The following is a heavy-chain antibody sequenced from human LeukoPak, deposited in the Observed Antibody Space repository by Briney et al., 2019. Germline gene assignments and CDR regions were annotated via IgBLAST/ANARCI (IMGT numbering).Heavy chain of an antibody. CDR3: TYDFWSGNPPRYFDY. CDR2: IRSKANSYAT. Sequence: PGGSLRLSCAASGFTFSGSAMHWVRQASGKGLEWVGRIRSKANSYATACAASVKGRFTISRDDSKNTAYLQMDSLKTEDTAVYYCTYDFWSGNPPRYFDYWGQGTLVTVSS. CDR1: GFTFSGSA. D-gene: IGHD3-3*01. J-gene: IGHJ4*02. V-gene: IGHV3-73*01.